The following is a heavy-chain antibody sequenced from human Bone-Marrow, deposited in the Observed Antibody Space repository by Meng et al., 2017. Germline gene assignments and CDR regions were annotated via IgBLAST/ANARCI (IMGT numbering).Heavy chain of an antibody. J-gene: IGHJ4*02. V-gene: IGHV3-7*03. D-gene: IGHD5-18*01. CDR3: ARDLGVDTAIPGLDY. Sequence: GGSLRLSCAASGFTFSSNWMSWVRQAPGKGLEWVANINKDGSDKYYADSVKGRFTISRANAKNSLYLQMNSLRAEDTAVYYCARDLGVDTAIPGLDYWGQGTLVTVSS. CDR2: INKDGSDK. CDR1: GFTFSSNW.